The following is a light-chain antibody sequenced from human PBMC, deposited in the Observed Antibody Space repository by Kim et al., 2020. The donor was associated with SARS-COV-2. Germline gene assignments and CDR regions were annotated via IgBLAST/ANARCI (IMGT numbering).Light chain of an antibody. CDR2: RDR. Sequence: SVALGQTARITCGGNNIDTKNVHWYQQKPGQAPVLVIYRDRSRPSGIPERFSGSNSGNTAALTISRAQAGDEADYYCQVWDSSSWVFGGGTKLTVL. V-gene: IGLV3-9*01. CDR3: QVWDSSSWV. CDR1: NIDTKN. J-gene: IGLJ3*02.